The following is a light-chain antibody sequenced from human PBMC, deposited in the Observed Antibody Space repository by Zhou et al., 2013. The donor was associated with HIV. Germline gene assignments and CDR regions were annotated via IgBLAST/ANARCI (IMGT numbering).Light chain of an antibody. V-gene: IGKV1-39*01. J-gene: IGKJ4*01. Sequence: DIQMTQSPTSLSASVGDRVTITCRPSQTIDNYLNWYQRKPGKAPKLLIFVASNLQTGVPSRFRGSASGTNFSLTISNLQPDDCATYYCQQSYSIPLTFGGGTKVEIK. CDR3: QQSYSIPLT. CDR1: QTIDNY. CDR2: VAS.